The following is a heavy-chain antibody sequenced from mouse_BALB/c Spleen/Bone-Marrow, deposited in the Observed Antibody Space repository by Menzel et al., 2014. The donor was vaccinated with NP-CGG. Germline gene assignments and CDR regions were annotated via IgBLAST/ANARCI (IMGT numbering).Heavy chain of an antibody. Sequence: EVQLQQSGAELVKPGASVKLSCTASGFNIXDTYMHWVKQRPEQGLEWNGRIDPANGSTKYDPKFQGKATITADTSSNTAYLQLSSLTSEDTAVYYCANYYYGSSLFAYWGQGTLVTVSA. J-gene: IGHJ3*01. CDR1: GFNIXDTY. CDR2: IDPANGST. D-gene: IGHD1-1*01. V-gene: IGHV14-3*02. CDR3: ANYYYGSSLFAY.